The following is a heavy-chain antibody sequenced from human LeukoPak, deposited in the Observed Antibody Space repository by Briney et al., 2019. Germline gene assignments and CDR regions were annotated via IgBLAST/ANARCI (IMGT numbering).Heavy chain of an antibody. CDR2: INPNTGGT. D-gene: IGHD3-22*01. V-gene: IGHV1-2*02. CDR1: GYTFSGHY. CDR3: ARDFRSYYYDNSGFSDAFDI. Sequence: ASVKVSCKASGYTFSGHYMHWVREAPGQGLEWMGWINPNTGGTKYAQKFQGRVTMTRDTSISTAYMELSRLCSDDTAMYYCARDFRSYYYDNSGFSDAFDIWAQGTKVTVSS. J-gene: IGHJ3*02.